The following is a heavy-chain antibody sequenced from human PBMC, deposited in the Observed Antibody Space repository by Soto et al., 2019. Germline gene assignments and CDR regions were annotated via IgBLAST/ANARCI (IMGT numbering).Heavy chain of an antibody. J-gene: IGHJ4*02. D-gene: IGHD3-10*01. CDR1: GYTFTNYD. Sequence: ASVKVCYKASGYTFTNYDIHWVRQAPGHGLEWMGWMNPNSGNTGYAQNFRGRVTMTQNTAIGTAYMELSSLRSDDTATYYCTRAYGAETFGFWGQGTRFIVS. CDR2: MNPNSGNT. V-gene: IGHV1-8*02. CDR3: TRAYGAETFGF.